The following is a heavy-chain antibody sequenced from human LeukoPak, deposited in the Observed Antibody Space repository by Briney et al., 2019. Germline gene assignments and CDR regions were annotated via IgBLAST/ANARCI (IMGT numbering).Heavy chain of an antibody. D-gene: IGHD1-26*01. Sequence: SVKVSFKASGGTFSSYAISWVRQAPGQGLEWMGGVIPIFGTANYAQKFQGRVTITADESTSTAYMELSSLRSEDTAVYYCARGIGEDSGSYPIHFDYWGQGTLVTVSS. J-gene: IGHJ4*02. CDR2: VIPIFGTA. CDR3: ARGIGEDSGSYPIHFDY. CDR1: GGTFSSYA. V-gene: IGHV1-69*13.